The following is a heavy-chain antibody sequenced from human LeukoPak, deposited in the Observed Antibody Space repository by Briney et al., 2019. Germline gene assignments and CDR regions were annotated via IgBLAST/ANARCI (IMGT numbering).Heavy chain of an antibody. CDR3: ARYDSPKHDY. CDR1: GGSIRSGGYY. Sequence: PSETLSLTCTVSGGSIRSGGYYWSWIRQHPGKGLEWIGYIYYSGSTYYNPSLKSRVTISVDTSKNQFSLKLSSVTAADTAVYYCARYDSPKHDYWGQGTLVTVSS. J-gene: IGHJ4*02. V-gene: IGHV4-31*03. D-gene: IGHD3-22*01. CDR2: IYYSGST.